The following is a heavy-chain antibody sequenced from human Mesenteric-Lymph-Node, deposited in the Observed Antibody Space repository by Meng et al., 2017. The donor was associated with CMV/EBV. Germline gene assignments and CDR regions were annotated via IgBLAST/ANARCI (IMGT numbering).Heavy chain of an antibody. CDR2: INSDGSST. J-gene: IGHJ4*02. CDR1: GFTFSSYW. Sequence: GESLKISCAASGFTFSSYWMHWVRQAPGKGLVWVSRINSDGSSTSYADSVKGRFTISRDNAKNTLYLQMNSLRAEDTAVYYCARDALGYDTPFDYWGQGTLVTVSS. V-gene: IGHV3-74*01. CDR3: ARDALGYDTPFDY. D-gene: IGHD5-12*01.